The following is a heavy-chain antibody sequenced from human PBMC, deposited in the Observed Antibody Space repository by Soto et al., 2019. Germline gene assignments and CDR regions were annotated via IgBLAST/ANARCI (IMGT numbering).Heavy chain of an antibody. CDR2: ISYDGSNK. CDR3: AKARQYYDILTGCSFDY. J-gene: IGHJ4*02. V-gene: IGHV3-30*18. D-gene: IGHD3-9*01. CDR1: GFTFSSYG. Sequence: QVQLVESGGGVVQPGRSLRLSCAASGFTFSSYGMHWVRQAPGKGLEWVAVISYDGSNKYYADSVKGRFTISRDNSKNTLYLQMNSLRAEDTAVYYCAKARQYYDILTGCSFDYWGQGTLVTVSS.